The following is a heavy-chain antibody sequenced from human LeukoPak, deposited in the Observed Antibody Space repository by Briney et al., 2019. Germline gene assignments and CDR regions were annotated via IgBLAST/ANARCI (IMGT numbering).Heavy chain of an antibody. CDR2: INPNSGGT. D-gene: IGHD1-26*01. CDR3: ARVTSVGPIVGAKCPFDP. J-gene: IGHJ5*02. Sequence: ASVSVSCTASGYTFTVYYMHWVRQAPGQGLERMGWINPNSGGTNYAQTFQGRVTMTRDTSISTAYMELSRLRSDDTAVYYCARVTSVGPIVGAKCPFDPGGQGTLVTVSS. CDR1: GYTFTVYY. V-gene: IGHV1-2*02.